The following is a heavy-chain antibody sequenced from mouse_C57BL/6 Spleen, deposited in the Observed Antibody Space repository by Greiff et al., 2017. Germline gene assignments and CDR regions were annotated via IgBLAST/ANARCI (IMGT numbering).Heavy chain of an antibody. CDR2: ISDGGSYT. Sequence: QGVSGGGLVKPGGSLKLSCAASGFTFSSYAMSWVRQTPEKRLEWVATISDGGSYTYYPDNVKGRFTISRDNAKNNLYLQMSHLKSEDTAMYYCARGDGSSDWYFDVWGTGTTVTVSS. CDR1: GFTFSSYA. V-gene: IGHV5-4*01. J-gene: IGHJ1*03. D-gene: IGHD1-1*01. CDR3: ARGDGSSDWYFDV.